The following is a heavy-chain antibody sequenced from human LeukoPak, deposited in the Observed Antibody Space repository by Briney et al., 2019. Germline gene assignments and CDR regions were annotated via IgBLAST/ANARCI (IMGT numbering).Heavy chain of an antibody. V-gene: IGHV1-46*01. Sequence: ASVKVSCKASGYTFTSYYMHWVRQAPGQGLEWMGIINPSGGSTSYAQKFQGRVTMTRDTSTSTVYMELSSLRSEDTAVYYCAREASVDMTTVTTPEYWGQGTLVTVSS. CDR1: GYTFTSYY. J-gene: IGHJ4*02. D-gene: IGHD4-17*01. CDR3: AREASVDMTTVTTPEY. CDR2: INPSGGST.